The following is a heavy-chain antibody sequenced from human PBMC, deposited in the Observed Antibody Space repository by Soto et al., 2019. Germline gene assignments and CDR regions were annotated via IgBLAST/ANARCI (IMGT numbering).Heavy chain of an antibody. J-gene: IGHJ4*02. CDR1: GITFRRRA. Sequence: GFLRPSCVASGITFRRRAMSWFRQAPGEGLEWVSGTTDTDGDRKYADSVRGRFTISRDNSKNTLYLQMSSLRAEDTALYYCASENWYVFDHWGQGTPVTVSS. D-gene: IGHD1-1*01. V-gene: IGHV3-23*01. CDR2: TTDTDGDR. CDR3: ASENWYVFDH.